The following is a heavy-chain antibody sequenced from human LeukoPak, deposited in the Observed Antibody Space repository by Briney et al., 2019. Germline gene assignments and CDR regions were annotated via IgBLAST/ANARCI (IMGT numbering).Heavy chain of an antibody. V-gene: IGHV4-38-2*01. Sequence: SETLSLTCAVSGYSISSCYYWGWIRQPPGKGLEWIGSIYHSGSTYYNPSLKSRVTISVDTSKNQFSLKLSSVTAADTAVYYCASHGDWFDPWGQGTLVTVSS. D-gene: IGHD3-16*01. CDR3: ASHGDWFDP. CDR1: GYSISSCYY. J-gene: IGHJ5*02. CDR2: IYHSGST.